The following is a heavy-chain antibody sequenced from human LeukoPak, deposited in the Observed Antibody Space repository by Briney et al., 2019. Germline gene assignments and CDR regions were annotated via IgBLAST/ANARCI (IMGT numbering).Heavy chain of an antibody. CDR1: VFTFSSYA. D-gene: IGHD3-10*01. J-gene: IGHJ4*02. CDR3: ANGGVLLWFGDQFGY. V-gene: IGHV3-23*01. CDR2: ISGSGGST. Sequence: GGSLRLSCAASVFTFSSYAMSWVRQAPGKGLEWVSAISGSGGSTYYADSVKGRFTISRDNSKNTLYLQMNSLRAEDTAVYYCANGGVLLWFGDQFGYWGQGTLVTVSS.